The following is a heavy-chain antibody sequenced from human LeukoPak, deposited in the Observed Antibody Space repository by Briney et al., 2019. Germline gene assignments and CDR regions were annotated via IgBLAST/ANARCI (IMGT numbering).Heavy chain of an antibody. CDR3: ARGIVVVPAAIYYFDY. D-gene: IGHD2-2*02. CDR1: GGTFSSYA. J-gene: IGHJ4*02. V-gene: IGHV1-69*13. CDR2: IIPIFGTA. Sequence: ASVKVSCKASGGTFSSYAISWVRQAPGQGLEWMGGIIPIFGTANYAQKFQGRVTITADESTSTAYMELSSLRSEDTAVYYCARGIVVVPAAIYYFDYWGQGTLVTVSS.